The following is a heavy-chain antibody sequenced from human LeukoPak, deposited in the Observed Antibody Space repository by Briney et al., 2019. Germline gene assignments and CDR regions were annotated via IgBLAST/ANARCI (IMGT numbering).Heavy chain of an antibody. CDR3: ARDYKADF. CDR1: GFTFSTYA. CDR2: IDIYATKT. D-gene: IGHD3-10*01. J-gene: IGHJ4*02. V-gene: IGHV3-23*05. Sequence: GGSLRLSCATSGFTFSTYAMTWVRQAPGKGLEWVSAIDIYATKTNYADSVKGRFTISRNNSKNTLYLQMNSLRGEDTAIYYCARDYKADFWGQGTLVTVSS.